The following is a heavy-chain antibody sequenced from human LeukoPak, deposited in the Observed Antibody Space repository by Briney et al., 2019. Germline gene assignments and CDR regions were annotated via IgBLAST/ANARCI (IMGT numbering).Heavy chain of an antibody. CDR3: ANHYSAFEF. J-gene: IGHJ4*02. V-gene: IGHV3-53*01. Sequence: GGSLRLSCAVSGFTVSINYMAWVRQAPGKGLEWVSLVYGDGSTYYADSVKGRFTISRDNSKNTGYLQMNSLRVEDTAVYYCANHYSAFEFWGQGTLVTVSS. CDR2: VYGDGST. CDR1: GFTVSINY. D-gene: IGHD2-21*01.